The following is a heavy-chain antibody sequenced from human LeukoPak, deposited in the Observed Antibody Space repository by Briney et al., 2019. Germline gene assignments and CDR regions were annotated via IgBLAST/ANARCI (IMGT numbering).Heavy chain of an antibody. CDR1: GYSFNNNG. CDR3: ARDLGALTSSWYYLSYY. J-gene: IGHJ4*02. D-gene: IGHD6-13*01. CDR2: INCYNGNT. Sequence: ASVKVSYKASGYSFNNNGISWVRQAPGQGLEWMGWINCYNGNTKYSQKIQGRVTMTKDTSTNTVYMELRSLRSDDTAVYYCARDLGALTSSWYYLSYYWGQGTLVTVSS. V-gene: IGHV1-18*04.